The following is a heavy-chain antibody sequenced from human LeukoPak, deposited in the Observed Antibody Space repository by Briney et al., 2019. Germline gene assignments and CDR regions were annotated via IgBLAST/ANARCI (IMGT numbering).Heavy chain of an antibody. CDR3: ARVVYSSSSTSYYYYMDV. V-gene: IGHV4-59*01. J-gene: IGHJ6*03. CDR1: GGSISSYY. D-gene: IGHD6-6*01. CDR2: IYYSGST. Sequence: SETLSLTCTVSGGSISSYYWSWIRQPPGKGLEWIGYIYYSGSTNYNPSLKSRVTISLDTSKNQFSLKLSSMTAADTAVYYCARVVYSSSSTSYYYYMDVWGKGTTVTVSS.